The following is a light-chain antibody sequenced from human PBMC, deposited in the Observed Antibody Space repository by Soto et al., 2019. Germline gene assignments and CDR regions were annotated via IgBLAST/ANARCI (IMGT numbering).Light chain of an antibody. CDR1: QSVSYN. Sequence: EIVMTQSPATLSVSPGETATLSCRASQSVSYNLAWYQQKPGQGPRLLIYGAFTRATGIPARFTGSGSGTEFTLTISSLPSEDFAVYYWQQYKNWPPLTFGGGTKVESK. CDR3: QQYKNWPPLT. V-gene: IGKV3-15*01. CDR2: GAF. J-gene: IGKJ4*01.